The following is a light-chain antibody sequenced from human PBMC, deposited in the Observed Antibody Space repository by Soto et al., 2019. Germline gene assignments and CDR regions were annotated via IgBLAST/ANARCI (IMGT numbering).Light chain of an antibody. V-gene: IGKV1-5*03. J-gene: IGKJ1*01. CDR3: QQYKSYPWT. CDR2: EAS. Sequence: IRMTQSPSTQSASIGDRVTITCRASQSIGNRLAWYHQKPGRAPKFLMFEASSLERGVPSRFSGSGSGTEFTLTISCLQSDDFATYYCQQYKSYPWTFGQGTKVEIK. CDR1: QSIGNR.